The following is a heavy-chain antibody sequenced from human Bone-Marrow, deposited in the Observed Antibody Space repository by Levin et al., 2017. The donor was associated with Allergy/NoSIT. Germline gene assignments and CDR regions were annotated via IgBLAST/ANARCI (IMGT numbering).Heavy chain of an antibody. CDR3: ARGQEAALVHALHFDY. CDR1: GGSISNVGDY. Sequence: SETLSLTCTVSGGSISNVGDYWSWIRQFPGKDLEWIGYIFYRGNTYYNPSLLSRVTMSVDTSQNQFSLSLKSVTAADTAVYYCARGQEAALVHALHFDYWGQGLLVTVSS. CDR2: IFYRGNT. D-gene: IGHD3-10*01. J-gene: IGHJ4*02. V-gene: IGHV4-31*03.